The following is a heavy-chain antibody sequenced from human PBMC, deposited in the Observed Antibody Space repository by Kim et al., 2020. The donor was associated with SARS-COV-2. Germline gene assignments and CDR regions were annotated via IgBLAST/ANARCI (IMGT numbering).Heavy chain of an antibody. D-gene: IGHD2-15*01. J-gene: IGHJ6*02. Sequence: ASVKVSCKASGYTFTSYGISWVRQAPGQGLEWMGWISAYNGNTNYAQKLKGRVTMTTDTSTSTAYMELRSLRSDDRAVYYCARDYIVVVVAATPPYYYYYGMDVCGQGTTVTVSS. CDR1: GYTFTSYG. V-gene: IGHV1-18*01. CDR2: ISAYNGNT. CDR3: ARDYIVVVVAATPPYYYYYGMDV.